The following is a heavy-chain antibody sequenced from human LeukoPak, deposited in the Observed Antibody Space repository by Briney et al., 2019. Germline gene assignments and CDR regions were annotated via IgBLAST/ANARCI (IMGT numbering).Heavy chain of an antibody. CDR1: GGSFSGYY. D-gene: IGHD3-10*01. Sequence: SETLSLTCAVYGGSFSGYYWSWIRQPPGKGLEWIGEINHSGSTNYNPSLKSRVTISVDTPKNQFSLKLSSVTAADTAVYYCARLDSNPSSYYGSGSYLSDGYWGQGTLVTVSS. J-gene: IGHJ4*02. CDR3: ARLDSNPSSYYGSGSYLSDGY. V-gene: IGHV4-34*01. CDR2: INHSGST.